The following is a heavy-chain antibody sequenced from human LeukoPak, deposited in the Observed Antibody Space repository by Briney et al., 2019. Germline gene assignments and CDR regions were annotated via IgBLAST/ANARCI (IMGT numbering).Heavy chain of an antibody. CDR1: GFTFSSYA. V-gene: IGHV3-23*01. J-gene: IGHJ4*02. D-gene: IGHD1-26*01. CDR2: ISGGGGST. CDR3: AKDSNSWELSLDRFDY. Sequence: GGSLRLSCAASGFTFSSYAMSWVRQAPGKGLEWVSAISGGGGSTYYADSVKGRFTISRDNSKNTLYLQMNSLRAEDTAVYYCAKDSNSWELSLDRFDYWGQGTLVTVSS.